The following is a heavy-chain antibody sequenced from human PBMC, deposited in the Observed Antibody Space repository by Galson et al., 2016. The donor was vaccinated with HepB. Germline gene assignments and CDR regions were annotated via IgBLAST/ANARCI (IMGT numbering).Heavy chain of an antibody. D-gene: IGHD6-13*01. CDR1: GESLSDDY. Sequence: LSLTCTVYGESLSDDYWSWIRQSPGKGLEWIGEVNHSGSTNYNPSLTSRVTLSTDTSKKQFSLTLTSVTAADSALYYCARHKGSSISYYYYGMDVWGKGTTVTASP. CDR3: ARHKGSSISYYYYGMDV. CDR2: VNHSGST. V-gene: IGHV4-34*01. J-gene: IGHJ6*04.